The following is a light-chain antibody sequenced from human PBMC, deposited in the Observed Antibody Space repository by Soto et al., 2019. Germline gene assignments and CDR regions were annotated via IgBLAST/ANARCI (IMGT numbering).Light chain of an antibody. Sequence: DIQMTQSPSSLSASVGDRVTITCRASESINRHLNWYQQKPGKAPKLLIYAASSLQNGVPSRFRGSVSGTDFTLTICNLQPEDVATYYCQHSYSTLSINFGQGTRLEIK. V-gene: IGKV1-39*01. CDR1: ESINRH. CDR2: AAS. J-gene: IGKJ5*01. CDR3: QHSYSTLSIN.